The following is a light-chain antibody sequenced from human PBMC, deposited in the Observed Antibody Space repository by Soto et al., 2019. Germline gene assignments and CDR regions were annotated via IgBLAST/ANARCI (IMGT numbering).Light chain of an antibody. J-gene: IGKJ2*01. CDR3: QQRSNWPPYT. CDR2: DAS. Sequence: EIVLTQSPATLSLSPGERATLSCRASQRVSSYLAWYQQQPGQAPRRLIYDASNRATGIPARFSGSGSGKDFTLTISSLEPEDFAVDYCQQRSNWPPYTFGQGTKLEIK. V-gene: IGKV3-11*01. CDR1: QRVSSY.